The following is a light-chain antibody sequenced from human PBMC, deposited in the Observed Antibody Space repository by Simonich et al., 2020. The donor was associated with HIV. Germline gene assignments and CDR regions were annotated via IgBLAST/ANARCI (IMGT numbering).Light chain of an antibody. CDR3: QQYHSSPCT. CDR2: WEA. J-gene: IGKJ3*01. Sequence: DIVMTQSPDSLAVSLGERATLNCKSSQPVLRSSNTKNHLAWYQHKPRQPPKLLIYWEATRESGVPDRFSGSGSGTDFTLTISSLQAEDVAVYYCQQYHSSPCTFGPGTKVDIK. CDR1: QPVLRSSNTKNH. V-gene: IGKV4-1*01.